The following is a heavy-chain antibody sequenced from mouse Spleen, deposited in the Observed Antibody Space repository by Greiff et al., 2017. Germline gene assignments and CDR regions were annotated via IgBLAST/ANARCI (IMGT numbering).Heavy chain of an antibody. D-gene: IGHD2-1*01. V-gene: IGHV2-4-1*01. CDR3: ARSDGNYGRFAY. J-gene: IGHJ3*01. CDR2: IWSDGST. Sequence: VMLVESGPGLVAPSQSLSITCTVSGFSLTNYAVHWVRQSPGKGLEWLGVIWSDGSTDYNAAFISRLSISKDNSKSQVFFKMNSLQADDTAIYYCARSDGNYGRFAYWGQGTLVTVSA. CDR1: GFSLTNYA.